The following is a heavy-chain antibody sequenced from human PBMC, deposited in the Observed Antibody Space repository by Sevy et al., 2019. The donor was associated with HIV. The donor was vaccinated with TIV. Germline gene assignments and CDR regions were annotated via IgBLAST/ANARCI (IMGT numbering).Heavy chain of an antibody. D-gene: IGHD2-2*01. Sequence: SEILSLTCTVSGGSISSSSYYWGWIRQPPGKGLEWIGSIYYSGSTYYNPSLKSRVTISVDTSKNQFSLRLSSVTAAYTTVYYCASLAVPAGSRGGGTTPNYYYYGMDVWGQGTTVSVSS. CDR3: ASLAVPAGSRGGGTTPNYYYYGMDV. V-gene: IGHV4-39*01. CDR2: IYYSGST. CDR1: GGSISSSSYY. J-gene: IGHJ6*02.